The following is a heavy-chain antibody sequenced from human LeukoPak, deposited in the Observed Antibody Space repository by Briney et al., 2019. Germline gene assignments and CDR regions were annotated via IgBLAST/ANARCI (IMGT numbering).Heavy chain of an antibody. CDR2: ISASGDNT. CDR3: ATSRDVSLWFGELY. D-gene: IGHD3-10*01. V-gene: IGHV3-23*01. J-gene: IGHJ4*02. CDR1: GFTYSTYA. Sequence: GGSLRLSCAASGFTYSTYAMSWVRQTPGKGLEWVSLISASGDNTYYEDSVKGRFTVSRDNSKNTLYLQMNNLRAEDTAVYYCATSRDVSLWFGELYWGQGTLVTVSS.